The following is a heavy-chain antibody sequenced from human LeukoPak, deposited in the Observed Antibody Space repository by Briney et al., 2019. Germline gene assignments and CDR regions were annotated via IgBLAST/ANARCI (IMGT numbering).Heavy chain of an antibody. D-gene: IGHD3-16*01. Sequence: PWGSLRLSCAASGVMFPSYWMTWVRQAPGKGLEWVANIKQDGSEKYYVDSVKGRFTISRDNAKNSVYLQMNSLRDEDTAVYHCATRAGGGSGYFQHWGQGTLVTVSS. V-gene: IGHV3-7*02. CDR3: ATRAGGGSGYFQH. CDR1: GVMFPSYW. J-gene: IGHJ1*01. CDR2: IKQDGSEK.